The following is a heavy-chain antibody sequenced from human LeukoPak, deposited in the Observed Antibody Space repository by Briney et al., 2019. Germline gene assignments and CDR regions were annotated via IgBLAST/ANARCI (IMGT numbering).Heavy chain of an antibody. J-gene: IGHJ4*02. CDR1: GGSISSYY. CDR3: AAIRSSSWHDY. V-gene: IGHV4-4*07. Sequence: SETLSLTCTVSGGSISSYYWSWIRQPAAKGLEWIGRIYTSGSTNYNPSLKSRVTMSVDTSKNQFSLKLSSVTAADTAVYYCAAIRSSSWHDYWGQGTLVTVSS. CDR2: IYTSGST. D-gene: IGHD6-13*01.